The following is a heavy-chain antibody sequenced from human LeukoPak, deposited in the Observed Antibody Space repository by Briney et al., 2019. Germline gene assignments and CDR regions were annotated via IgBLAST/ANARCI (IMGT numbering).Heavy chain of an antibody. CDR3: ARADGYNQEIDY. J-gene: IGHJ4*02. CDR1: GGSISSYY. Sequence: TSETLSLTCTVSGGSISSYYWNWIRQPPGKGLEWIGYIFYSGSTNYNPSLKSRVTISVDTSKNQFSLKLSSVTAADTAVYYCARADGYNQEIDYWGQGTLVTVSS. CDR2: IFYSGST. D-gene: IGHD5-24*01. V-gene: IGHV4-59*01.